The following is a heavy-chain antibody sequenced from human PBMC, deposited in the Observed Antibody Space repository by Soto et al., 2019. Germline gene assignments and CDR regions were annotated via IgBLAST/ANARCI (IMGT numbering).Heavy chain of an antibody. V-gene: IGHV4-59*01. Sequence: SETLSLTCTVSGGSISSYYWSWIRQPPGKGLEWIGYIYYSGSTNYNPSLKSRVTISVDTSKNQFSLKLSSVTAADTAVYYCARGFATFDYWGQGTLVTVSS. J-gene: IGHJ4*02. CDR2: IYYSGST. D-gene: IGHD2-15*01. CDR3: ARGFATFDY. CDR1: GGSISSYY.